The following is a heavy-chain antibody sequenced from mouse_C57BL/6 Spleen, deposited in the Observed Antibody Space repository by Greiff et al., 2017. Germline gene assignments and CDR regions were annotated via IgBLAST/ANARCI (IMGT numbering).Heavy chain of an antibody. V-gene: IGHV1-81*01. CDR2: IYPRSGNT. CDR3: ARYNYGSSYWYFDV. D-gene: IGHD1-1*01. J-gene: IGHJ1*03. CDR1: GYTFTSYG. Sequence: QVQLKQSGAELARPGASVKLSCKASGYTFTSYGISWVKQRTRQGLEWIGEIYPRSGNTYYNEKFKGKATLTADKSSSTAYMELRSLTSEDSAVYFCARYNYGSSYWYFDVWGTGTTVTVSS.